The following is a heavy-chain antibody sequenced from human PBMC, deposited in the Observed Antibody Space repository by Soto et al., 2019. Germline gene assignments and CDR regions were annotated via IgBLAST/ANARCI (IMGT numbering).Heavy chain of an antibody. V-gene: IGHV4-59*01. CDR3: ARVKCSGGSCYDRHWFDP. Sequence: PSETLSLTCTVSGGSISSYYWSWIRQPPGKGLEWIGYIYYSGSTNYNPSLKSRVTISVDTSKNQFSLKLSSVTAADTAVYYCARVKCSGGSCYDRHWFDPWGQGTLVTVSS. J-gene: IGHJ5*02. D-gene: IGHD2-15*01. CDR2: IYYSGST. CDR1: GGSISSYY.